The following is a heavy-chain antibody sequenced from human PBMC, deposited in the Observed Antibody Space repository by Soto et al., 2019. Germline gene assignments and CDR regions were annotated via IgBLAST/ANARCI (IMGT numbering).Heavy chain of an antibody. Sequence: LLESGGGLVQPGGSLRLSCVASGVTFNLYAMNWVRQAPGQGPERVWTLRGRDDGTDYADSVKGRFTISRDNSTNTLYLQMSRLRGEDTAVYYCAKELITSTGRGARDLRGQGTRVTVSS. D-gene: IGHD6-19*01. CDR2: LRGRDDGT. CDR1: GVTFNLYA. CDR3: AKELITSTGRGARDL. J-gene: IGHJ3*01. V-gene: IGHV3-23*01.